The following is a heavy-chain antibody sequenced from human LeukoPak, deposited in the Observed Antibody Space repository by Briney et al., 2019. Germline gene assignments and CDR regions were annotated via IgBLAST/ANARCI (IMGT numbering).Heavy chain of an antibody. D-gene: IGHD3-3*01. CDR2: IYTSGST. CDR3: ARDQADYDFWSGYSYWYFDL. V-gene: IGHV4-4*07. CDR1: GGSISSYY. Sequence: PSETLSLTCTVSGGSISSYYWSWIRQPAGKGLEWIGRIYTSGSTNYNPSLKSRVTISVDTSKNQFSLKLSSVSAADTAVYYCARDQADYDFWSGYSYWYFDLWGRGTLVTVSS. J-gene: IGHJ2*01.